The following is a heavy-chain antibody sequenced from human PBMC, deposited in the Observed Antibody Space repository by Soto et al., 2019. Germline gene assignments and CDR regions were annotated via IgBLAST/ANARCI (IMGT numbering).Heavy chain of an antibody. V-gene: IGHV3-15*01. CDR3: TTEYYDILSGAKFDE. D-gene: IGHD3-9*01. CDR2: IYSKTDGGTT. CDR1: GFTFTNAW. J-gene: IGHJ4*02. Sequence: PGGSLRLSCAASGFTFTNAWMSWVRQAPGKGLEWVGRIYSKTDGGTTDYAAPVKGRFTISRDDSRNTLYLQMNSLKTEDTAVYYCTTEYYDILSGAKFDERGQGTQVTVSS.